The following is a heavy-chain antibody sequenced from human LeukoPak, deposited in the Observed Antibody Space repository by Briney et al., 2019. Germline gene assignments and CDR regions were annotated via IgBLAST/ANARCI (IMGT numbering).Heavy chain of an antibody. J-gene: IGHJ3*02. CDR2: IYSSGST. V-gene: IGHV4-39*07. Sequence: SETLSLTCTVSGGSVNSNSSYWGWIRQPPGKGLEWIGTIYSSGSTYYNPSLKSRVTMSVDTSQNQFSLKLSSVTAADTAVYYCARVKGGAFDIWGQGTMVTVSS. CDR1: GGSVNSNSSY. CDR3: ARVKGGAFDI.